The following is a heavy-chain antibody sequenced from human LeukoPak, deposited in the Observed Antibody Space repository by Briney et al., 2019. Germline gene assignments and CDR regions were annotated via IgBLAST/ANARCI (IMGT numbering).Heavy chain of an antibody. Sequence: PGGSLRLSCAASGVPFSNYWMSGGRQAPGEGGEWGADTNQDGAGKYYVDSVKGRFTISRDNAKTSLYLQLNSLTAEDTAIYYCARGDDFSGDYWGQGTLVTVSS. CDR2: TNQDGAGK. V-gene: IGHV3-7*04. CDR1: GVPFSNYW. D-gene: IGHD2-21*02. J-gene: IGHJ4*02. CDR3: ARGDDFSGDY.